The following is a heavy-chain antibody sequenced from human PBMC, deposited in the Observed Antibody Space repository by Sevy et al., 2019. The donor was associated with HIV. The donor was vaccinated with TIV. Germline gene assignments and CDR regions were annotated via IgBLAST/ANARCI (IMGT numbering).Heavy chain of an antibody. CDR2: IYTSGST. D-gene: IGHD3-22*01. Sequence: SETLSLTCTVSGGSISSYYWSWIRQPGGKGLEWIGRIYTSGSTNYNPSLKSRVTMSVDTSKNQFSLKLSSVTAADTAVYYCARFNYRYDKYYFDYWGQGTLVTVSS. CDR1: GGSISSYY. J-gene: IGHJ4*02. CDR3: ARFNYRYDKYYFDY. V-gene: IGHV4-4*07.